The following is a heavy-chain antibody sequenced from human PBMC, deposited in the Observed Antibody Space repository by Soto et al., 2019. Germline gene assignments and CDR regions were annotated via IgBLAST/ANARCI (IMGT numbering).Heavy chain of an antibody. Sequence: GGSLRLSCAASGFTFSSYAMSWVRQAPGKGLEWVSAISGSGGSTYYADSVKGRFTISRDNSKNTLYLQMNSLRAEDTAVYYCAKDHGIAAAGPIFDYWGQGTLVTSPQ. CDR3: AKDHGIAAAGPIFDY. J-gene: IGHJ4*02. CDR2: ISGSGGST. D-gene: IGHD6-13*01. CDR1: GFTFSSYA. V-gene: IGHV3-23*01.